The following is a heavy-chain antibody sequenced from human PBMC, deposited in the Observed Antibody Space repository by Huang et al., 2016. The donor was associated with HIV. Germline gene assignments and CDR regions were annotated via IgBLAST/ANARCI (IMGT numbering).Heavy chain of an antibody. CDR2: TNPNPGNP. Sequence: QVQLVQSGSELKKPGASVKVSCKVSGYTFTDYQISWVRQARGKGLEWMGWTNPNPGNPTYAQGFTGRFVFSLDTSVSTAYRQISSLKAEDTAVYFCARDSGYYRYFDYWGQGTLVTVSS. CDR3: ARDSGYYRYFDY. J-gene: IGHJ4*02. V-gene: IGHV7-4-1*02. D-gene: IGHD3-22*01. CDR1: GYTFTDYQ.